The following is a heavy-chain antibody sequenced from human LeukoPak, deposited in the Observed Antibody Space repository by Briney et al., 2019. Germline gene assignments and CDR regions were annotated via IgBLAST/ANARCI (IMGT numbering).Heavy chain of an antibody. CDR1: GYTFTSYG. V-gene: IGHV1-18*01. J-gene: IGHJ4*02. Sequence: ASVKVSCKASGYTFTSYGISWVRRAPGQGLEWMGWISVNNGNTHYAQKLQGRGTMTTDTSTNTAYMELRSLRSDDTAVYYCARVTIFGVVIGDFDYWGQGTLVTVSS. CDR3: ARVTIFGVVIGDFDY. D-gene: IGHD3-3*01. CDR2: ISVNNGNT.